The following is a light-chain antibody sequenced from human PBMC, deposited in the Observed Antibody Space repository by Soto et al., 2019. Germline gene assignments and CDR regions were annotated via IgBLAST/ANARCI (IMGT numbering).Light chain of an antibody. Sequence: EIVLTQSPGTLPFSPGERAALPCRASQSVSSNLAWYQQRPGQTPRLLIHGVSSRATGIPDRFSGSGSGTDFTLTISRLEPEDFAVYYCHQYGKSPWTFGQGTKVDIK. CDR1: QSVSSN. CDR2: GVS. CDR3: HQYGKSPWT. J-gene: IGKJ1*01. V-gene: IGKV3-20*01.